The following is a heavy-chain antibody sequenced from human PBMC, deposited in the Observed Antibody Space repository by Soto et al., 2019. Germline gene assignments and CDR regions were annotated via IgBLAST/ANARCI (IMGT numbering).Heavy chain of an antibody. D-gene: IGHD3-16*02. Sequence: QVQLVESGGGVVQPGRSLRLSCAASGFTFSSYAMHWVRQAPGKGLEWVAVISYDGSNKYYADSVKGRFTISRDNSNNTLYLQMNSLRAEDTAVYYCARGGLRLGELSYDAFDIWGQGTMVTVSS. V-gene: IGHV3-30-3*01. CDR1: GFTFSSYA. CDR3: ARGGLRLGELSYDAFDI. CDR2: ISYDGSNK. J-gene: IGHJ3*02.